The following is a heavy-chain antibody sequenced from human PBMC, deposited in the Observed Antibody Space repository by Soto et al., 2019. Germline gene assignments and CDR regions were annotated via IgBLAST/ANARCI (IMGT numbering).Heavy chain of an antibody. D-gene: IGHD6-25*01. CDR3: ARSYSSDSAHGMDV. CDR2: IYWDDDK. Sequence: QITLKESGPTLVKPTQPLTLTCTFSGFSLSTSGLGVGWIRQPPVKALEWLALIYWDDDKRYSPSLKSRLTNTKDTSKNQVVLILTNMDPVDTATYYCARSYSSDSAHGMDVWGQGTTVTVSS. V-gene: IGHV2-5*02. CDR1: GFSLSTSGLG. J-gene: IGHJ6*02.